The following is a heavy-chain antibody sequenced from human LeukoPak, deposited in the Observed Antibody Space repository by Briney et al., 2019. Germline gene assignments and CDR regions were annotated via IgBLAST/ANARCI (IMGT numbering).Heavy chain of an antibody. Sequence: GASVKVSCKASGGTFSSYAISWVRQAPGQGLEWMGGIIPIFGTANYAQKFQGRVTITADKSTSTAYMELSSLRSEDTAVYYCARDIAPEEGIYGDYWGQGTLVTVSS. CDR3: ARDIAPEEGIYGDY. CDR2: IIPIFGTA. CDR1: GGTFSSYA. J-gene: IGHJ4*02. D-gene: IGHD1-14*01. V-gene: IGHV1-69*06.